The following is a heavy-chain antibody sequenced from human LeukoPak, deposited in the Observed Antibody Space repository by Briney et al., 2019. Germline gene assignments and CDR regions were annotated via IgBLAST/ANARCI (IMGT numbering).Heavy chain of an antibody. CDR3: ASHSSSWRYYFDY. J-gene: IGHJ4*02. D-gene: IGHD6-13*01. CDR1: GGTFSSYA. Sequence: ASVKVSCKASGGTFSSYAISWVRQAPGQGLEWMGRIIPIFGTTNYAQKFQGRVTITTDESTSTAYMELSSLRSEDTAVYYCASHSSSWRYYFDYWGQGTLVTVSS. V-gene: IGHV1-69*05. CDR2: IIPIFGTT.